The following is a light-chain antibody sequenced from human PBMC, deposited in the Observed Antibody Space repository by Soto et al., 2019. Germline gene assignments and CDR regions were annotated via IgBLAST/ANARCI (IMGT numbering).Light chain of an antibody. CDR1: QSVSDSH. V-gene: IGKV3-20*01. CDR2: GTS. CDR3: QQYGGSLRGT. Sequence: EIVLTQSPGTLSVSPGERATLSCRASQSVSDSHLAWYQQKPGQAPRLLIYGTSSRATGIPDRFSGSGSGTDFTLTISSLEPEDCAVYYCQQYGGSLRGTFCGGTKVEIK. J-gene: IGKJ4*01.